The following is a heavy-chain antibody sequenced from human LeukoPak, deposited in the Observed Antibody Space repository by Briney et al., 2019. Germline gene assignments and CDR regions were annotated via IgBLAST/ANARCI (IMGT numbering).Heavy chain of an antibody. CDR3: ARYGKSGTYSHGFDV. J-gene: IGHJ3*01. CDR1: GYSFTGHW. D-gene: IGHD3-10*01. Sequence: GKSLKISCEAFGYSFTGHWIGWVRQMPGRGLEFMGTIYPGDSDTRYSPSFEGRVSISVDKSMNTAYLQWSGLKASDTAMYYCARYGKSGTYSHGFDVWGQGTMVIVSS. CDR2: IYPGDSDT. V-gene: IGHV5-51*01.